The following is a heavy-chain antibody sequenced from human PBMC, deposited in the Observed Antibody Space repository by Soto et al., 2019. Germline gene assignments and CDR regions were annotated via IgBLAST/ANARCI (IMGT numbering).Heavy chain of an antibody. Sequence: EVQLLESGGGLVQPGGSLRLSCAASGFTFSSYAMSWVRQAPGKGLEWVSAISGSGGSTYYADSVKGRFTISRDNSKNTLYLQRNSRRAEDTAVYYCAKVPPRLLEWLSGGFDYRGQGTLVTVSS. CDR1: GFTFSSYA. J-gene: IGHJ4*02. V-gene: IGHV3-23*01. CDR2: ISGSGGST. D-gene: IGHD3-3*01. CDR3: AKVPPRLLEWLSGGFDY.